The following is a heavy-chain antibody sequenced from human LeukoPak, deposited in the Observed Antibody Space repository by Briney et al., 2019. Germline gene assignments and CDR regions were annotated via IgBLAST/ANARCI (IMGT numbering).Heavy chain of an antibody. CDR1: GYSISSGYY. D-gene: IGHD6-13*01. CDR2: IYHSGST. J-gene: IGHJ4*02. CDR3: ASTYIGIRYSSSWYYFDY. V-gene: IGHV4-38-2*02. Sequence: SETLSLTCTVSGYSISSGYYWGWIRQPPGKGLEWIGSIYHSGSTYYTPSLKSRVTISVDTSKNQFSLKLSSVTAADTAVYYCASTYIGIRYSSSWYYFDYWGQGTLVTVSS.